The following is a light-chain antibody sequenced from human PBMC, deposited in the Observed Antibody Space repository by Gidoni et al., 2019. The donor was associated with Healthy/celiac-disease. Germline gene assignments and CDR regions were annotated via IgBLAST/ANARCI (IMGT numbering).Light chain of an antibody. J-gene: IGKJ4*01. CDR2: DAS. CDR3: QQRSNWLT. V-gene: IGKV3-11*01. Sequence: EIVLTQSPATLSLSPGERATLSCRASQSVSSYLAWYQQKPGKAPTLLIDDASNRATGLPARFSGSGSWTDFTLTISSLEPEDFAVYYCQQRSNWLTFGGGTKVEIK. CDR1: QSVSSY.